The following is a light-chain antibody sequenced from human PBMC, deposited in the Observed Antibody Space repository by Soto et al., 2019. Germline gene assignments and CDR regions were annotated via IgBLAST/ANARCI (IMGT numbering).Light chain of an antibody. J-gene: IGKJ1*01. CDR1: QSIDTW. Sequence: DIQMTQSPSTLSASVGDRVTITCRASQSIDTWLAWHQQKPGKAPKLLISKASSLESGVPSRFSGSGSGTEFTLTISSLQSEDSAVYFCQQYNNWPRTFGQGTKVDIK. CDR3: QQYNNWPRT. CDR2: KAS. V-gene: IGKV1-5*03.